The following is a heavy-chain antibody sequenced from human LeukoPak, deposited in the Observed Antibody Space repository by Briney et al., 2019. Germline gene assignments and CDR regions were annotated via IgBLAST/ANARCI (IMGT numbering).Heavy chain of an antibody. D-gene: IGHD6-13*01. J-gene: IGHJ4*02. CDR2: ITAYNGNS. V-gene: IGHV1-18*01. CDR1: GYTFTSYS. Sequence: ASVKVSCKASGYTFTSYSINWVRQAPGQGLEWMGWITAYNGNSHYTQKFQGRVTMTTDTSTSTAYMELSSLRSEDTAVYYCASLGSGYSSSWYYFDYWGQGTLVTVSS. CDR3: ASLGSGYSSSWYYFDY.